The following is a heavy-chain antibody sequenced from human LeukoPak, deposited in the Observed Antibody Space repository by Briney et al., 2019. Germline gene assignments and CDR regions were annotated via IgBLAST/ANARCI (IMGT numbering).Heavy chain of an antibody. CDR1: GFTFSSYN. CDR2: IDVGSTTI. Sequence: GGSLRLSCAASGFTFSSYNMNWVRQAPGKGLEWVSFIDVGSTTIYYSGSVKGRFTISRDNANKSLYLQMNSLRAEDTAVYYCARDYGDYFGNWGQGTLVTVSS. J-gene: IGHJ4*02. V-gene: IGHV3-48*01. D-gene: IGHD4-17*01. CDR3: ARDYGDYFGN.